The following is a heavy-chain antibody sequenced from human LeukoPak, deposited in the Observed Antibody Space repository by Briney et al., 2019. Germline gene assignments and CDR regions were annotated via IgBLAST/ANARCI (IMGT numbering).Heavy chain of an antibody. D-gene: IGHD6-19*01. CDR3: ARAGGAVAAPFDY. V-gene: IGHV6-1*01. CDR2: TYYRSKLYN. Sequence: SQTLSLTCALSGDILSSNSAAWNWIRQSPSRGLEWLERTYYRSKLYNDYAVSVKSRITINPDKSKNQFSLQLNSVTPEDTAVYYCARAGGAVAAPFDYWGQGTLVTVSS. J-gene: IGHJ4*02. CDR1: GDILSSNSAA.